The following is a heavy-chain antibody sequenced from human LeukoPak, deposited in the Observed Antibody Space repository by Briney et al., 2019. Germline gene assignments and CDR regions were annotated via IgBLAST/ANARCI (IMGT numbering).Heavy chain of an antibody. CDR2: IYTSGST. D-gene: IGHD3-10*02. CDR1: GGSISSYY. J-gene: IGHJ5*02. CDR3: ASHSSYVSPFRS. V-gene: IGHV4-4*09. Sequence: SETLSLTCTVSGGSISSYYWSWIRQPPGKGLEWIGNIYTSGSTNYNPSLKSRVTISVDTSKDQFSLKLSSVTAADTAVYYCASHSSYVSPFRSWGRGPLVTVSP.